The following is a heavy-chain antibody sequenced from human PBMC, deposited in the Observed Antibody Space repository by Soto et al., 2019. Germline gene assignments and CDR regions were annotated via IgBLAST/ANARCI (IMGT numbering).Heavy chain of an antibody. J-gene: IGHJ5*02. Sequence: GGSLRLSCAASGFTFSNYAMSWVRQAPGKGLEWVSAISSGGGATYYADSVKGRFTISRDNSKNTVFLQMSSLRAEDSAVYYCAKAPIGVVPAAIWFDPWGQGTLVTVSS. CDR1: GFTFSNYA. CDR3: AKAPIGVVPAAIWFDP. CDR2: ISSGGGAT. V-gene: IGHV3-23*01. D-gene: IGHD2-2*01.